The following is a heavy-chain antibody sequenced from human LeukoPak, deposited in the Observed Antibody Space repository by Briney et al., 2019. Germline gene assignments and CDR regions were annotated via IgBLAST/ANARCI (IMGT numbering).Heavy chain of an antibody. V-gene: IGHV1-8*03. CDR1: GYTFTNYD. CDR3: AREGFDY. Sequence: ASVKVSXKASGYTFTNYDINWVRQATGQGLEWMGYMNPNSGNTGYAQKFQGRVTITKNTSISTAYMELSSLRSEDTAVYYCAREGFDYWGQGTLVTVSS. J-gene: IGHJ4*02. CDR2: MNPNSGNT.